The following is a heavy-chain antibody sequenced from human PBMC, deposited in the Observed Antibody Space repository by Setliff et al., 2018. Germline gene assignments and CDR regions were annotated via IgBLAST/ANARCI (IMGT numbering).Heavy chain of an antibody. CDR2: INPSGGLT. J-gene: IGHJ4*02. Sequence: GASVKVSCKASGYTLTNYYMHWVRQAPGQGLEWMGIINPSGGLTRYAQKFQGRVTMTRDTSMSTTYMELSGLRSDDTAVYYCVRQDILTGYYAFDYWGQGTLVTVSS. D-gene: IGHD3-9*01. CDR1: GYTLTNYY. V-gene: IGHV1-46*01. CDR3: VRQDILTGYYAFDY.